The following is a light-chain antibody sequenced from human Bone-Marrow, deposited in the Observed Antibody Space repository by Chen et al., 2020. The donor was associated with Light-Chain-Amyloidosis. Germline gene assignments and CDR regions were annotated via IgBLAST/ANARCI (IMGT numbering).Light chain of an antibody. V-gene: IGLV3-21*02. J-gene: IGLJ3*02. Sequence: SYVLTQPSSVSVAPGQTATLACGGNNIGSTSVHWYQQTPGQAPLLVVYDDSDRPSGIPERLSGCNSGTTATLTISRVEAGDEADYYCQVWDRGSDRPVFGGGTKLTVL. CDR1: NIGSTS. CDR3: QVWDRGSDRPV. CDR2: DDS.